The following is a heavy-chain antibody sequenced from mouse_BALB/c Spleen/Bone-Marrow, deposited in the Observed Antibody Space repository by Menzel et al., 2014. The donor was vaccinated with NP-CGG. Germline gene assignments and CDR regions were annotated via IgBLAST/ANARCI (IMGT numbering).Heavy chain of an antibody. J-gene: IGHJ2*01. CDR2: IHPNSGNS. CDR1: GYTFTNSW. D-gene: IGHD3-1*01. V-gene: IGHV1S130*01. CDR3: SRHHRFAYYFDY. Sequence: QVQLQQSGSVLVRPGASVKLSCKASGYTFTNSWIHWAKQRPGHGPEWIGEIHPNSGNSNYNEIFKGKARLTVDSSSSTAYVDLSSLTSEDSAVYYCSRHHRFAYYFDYWGQSTTLTVSS.